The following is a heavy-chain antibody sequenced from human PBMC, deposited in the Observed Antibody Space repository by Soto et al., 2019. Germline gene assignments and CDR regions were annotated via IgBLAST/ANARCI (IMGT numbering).Heavy chain of an antibody. D-gene: IGHD3-10*01. V-gene: IGHV3-21*01. CDR1: GFTFNDYS. CDR2: ISSSGTYI. Sequence: SGGSLRLSCEASGFTFNDYSMDWVRQAPEKGLEWVSSISSSGTYIYYADSVKGRFAISRDNANNVMYLQIDTLRAEDTAVYYCVRAGHVFDVHYYGMDLWGQGTTVTAP. CDR3: VRAGHVFDVHYYGMDL. J-gene: IGHJ6*02.